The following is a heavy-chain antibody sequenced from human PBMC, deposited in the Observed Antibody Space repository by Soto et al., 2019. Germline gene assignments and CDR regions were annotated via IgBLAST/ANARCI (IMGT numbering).Heavy chain of an antibody. CDR1: GGTFSNVA. CDR3: ARGSPTTVTTWFDP. D-gene: IGHD4-17*01. V-gene: IGHV1-69*01. CDR2: IIPVFGKA. Sequence: QLHLVQSGAEVKKPGSSVKVSCKASGGTFSNVAINWVRQAPGQGLEWMGGIIPVFGKAKYAEKFQDRVQLTADDSSSTAYMELNSLTSEDTAVYFGARGSPTTVTTWFDPWGQGTLVTVSS. J-gene: IGHJ5*02.